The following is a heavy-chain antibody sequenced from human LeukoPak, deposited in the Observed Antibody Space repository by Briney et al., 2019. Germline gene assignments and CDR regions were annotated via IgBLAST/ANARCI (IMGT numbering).Heavy chain of an antibody. J-gene: IGHJ4*02. CDR3: ARVLRLGQAGSDY. Sequence: ASVKVSCKASGYTFTSYGITWVRQAPGQGLEWMGWINPYGGNTNYAQKFRGGVTMTTDTSTSTGYMDLRNLTSDDTAVYYCARVLRLGQAGSDYWGQGTLVTVSS. V-gene: IGHV1-18*01. CDR1: GYTFTSYG. D-gene: IGHD2-2*01. CDR2: INPYGGNT.